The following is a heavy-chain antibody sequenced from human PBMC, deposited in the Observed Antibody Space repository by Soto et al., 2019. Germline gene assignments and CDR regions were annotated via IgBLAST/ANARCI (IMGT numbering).Heavy chain of an antibody. J-gene: IGHJ4*02. V-gene: IGHV4-31*03. Sequence: QVQLQESGPGLVKPSQTLSLTCTVSGDSMTTVGYYWTWIRQHPGQGLEWLGFISYSGSTYYSSPLKGRVAISADTSKNQFSLKLNLVTAADTAVYYCTRGDYWGQGTLGT. CDR1: GDSMTTVGYY. CDR3: TRGDY. CDR2: ISYSGST.